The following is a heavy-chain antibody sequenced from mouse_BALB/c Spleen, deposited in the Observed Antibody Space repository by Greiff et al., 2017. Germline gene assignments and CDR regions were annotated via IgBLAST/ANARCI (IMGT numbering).Heavy chain of an antibody. Sequence: VQLQQSGTVLARPGASVKMSCKASGYSFTSYWMHWVKQRPGQGLEWIGAIYPGNSDTSYNQKFKGKAKLTAVTSASTAYMELSSLTNEDSAVYYCTREGSSSLFDYWGQGTTLTVSS. CDR1: GYSFTSYW. V-gene: IGHV1-5*01. CDR2: IYPGNSDT. CDR3: TREGSSSLFDY. D-gene: IGHD1-1*01. J-gene: IGHJ2*01.